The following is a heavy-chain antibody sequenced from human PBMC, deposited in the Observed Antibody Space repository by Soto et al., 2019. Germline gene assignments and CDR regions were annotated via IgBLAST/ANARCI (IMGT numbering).Heavy chain of an antibody. CDR1: GFTFSSYS. J-gene: IGHJ6*02. CDR2: ISSSSSTI. Sequence: GGSLRLSCAASGFTFSSYSMKWVRQAPGKGLEWVSYISSSSSTIYYADSVKGRFTISRDNAKNSLYLQMNSLRAEDTAVYYCARDRYYDILTGSNYYYGMDVWGQGTTVTVSS. D-gene: IGHD3-9*01. V-gene: IGHV3-48*01. CDR3: ARDRYYDILTGSNYYYGMDV.